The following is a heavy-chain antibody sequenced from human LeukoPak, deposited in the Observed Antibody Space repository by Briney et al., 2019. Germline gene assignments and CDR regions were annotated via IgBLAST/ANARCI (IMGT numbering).Heavy chain of an antibody. CDR2: LYYSGST. V-gene: IGHV4-59*01. J-gene: IGHJ5*02. CDR1: GGSISSYY. CDR3: ARACSSSWYTSCWFDP. D-gene: IGHD6-13*01. Sequence: SETLSLTCTVSGGSISSYYWSWIRQPPGKGLEWIGYLYYSGSTNYNPSLKSRVTISVDTSKNQFSLKVSSVTAADTAVYYCARACSSSWYTSCWFDPWGQGTLVTVSS.